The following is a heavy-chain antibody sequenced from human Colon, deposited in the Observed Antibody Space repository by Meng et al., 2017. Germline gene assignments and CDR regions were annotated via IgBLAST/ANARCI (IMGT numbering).Heavy chain of an antibody. CDR3: ASVQRFCTGGICSNWFDP. Sequence: QEAGHGLVKLWETVSLTCTVSGGSVSGFYWNWIRQPAGKGLEWIGHIYSSERTNYNPSLKSRVPITVASSKNQFSLNLTSVTAADTAVYFCASVQRFCTGGICSNWFDPWGQGTLVTVSS. CDR2: IYSSERT. D-gene: IGHD2-15*01. CDR1: GGSVSGFY. J-gene: IGHJ5*02. V-gene: IGHV4-4*07.